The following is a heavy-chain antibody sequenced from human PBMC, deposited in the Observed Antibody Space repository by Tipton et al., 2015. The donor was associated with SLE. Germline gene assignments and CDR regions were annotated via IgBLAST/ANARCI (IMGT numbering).Heavy chain of an antibody. D-gene: IGHD6-19*01. CDR3: ARASSSGSFDY. V-gene: IGHV3-48*03. Sequence: SLRLSCSASGFTISSYEMNWVRQAPGKGLEWVSYISSSGTTIYYADSVKGRFTISRDNAKNSLYLQMNSLRAEDTAVYYCARASSSGSFDYWGQGTLVTVSS. J-gene: IGHJ4*02. CDR2: ISSSGTTI. CDR1: GFTISSYE.